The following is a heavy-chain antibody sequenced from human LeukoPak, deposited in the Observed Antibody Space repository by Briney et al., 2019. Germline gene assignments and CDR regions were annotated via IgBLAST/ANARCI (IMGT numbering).Heavy chain of an antibody. V-gene: IGHV3-21*01. J-gene: IGHJ4*02. Sequence: PGGSLRLSCAASGFTFSSYAMNWVRQAPGKGLEWVSSITRSSSNIYYADSVKGRFTISRDNAKNSLFLQVNSLRAEDTALYYCATSGSGGNYPLDYWGQGTLVTVSS. CDR3: ATSGSGGNYPLDY. D-gene: IGHD1-26*01. CDR1: GFTFSSYA. CDR2: ITRSSSNI.